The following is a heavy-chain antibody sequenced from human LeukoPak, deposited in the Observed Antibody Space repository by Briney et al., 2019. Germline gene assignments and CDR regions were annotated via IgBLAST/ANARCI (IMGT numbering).Heavy chain of an antibody. CDR1: GYSFTNYL. V-gene: IGHV5-51*01. Sequence: GESLKISCKGSGYSFTNYLIGWVRQMPGKGLEWMGIIDPGDSDTRYSPSFLGQVTISADKSISTAYLQWSSLKASDTAMYYCAREGNYNVLTGYYHYFDCWGRGTLVIVSS. CDR2: IDPGDSDT. J-gene: IGHJ4*02. D-gene: IGHD3-9*01. CDR3: AREGNYNVLTGYYHYFDC.